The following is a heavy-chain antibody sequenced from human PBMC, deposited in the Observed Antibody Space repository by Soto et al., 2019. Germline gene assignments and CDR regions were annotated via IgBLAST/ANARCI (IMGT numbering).Heavy chain of an antibody. V-gene: IGHV1-18*01. D-gene: IGHD6-13*01. CDR3: ARSETVAAPGPFDY. CDR1: GYTFTNSG. CDR2: ISVYTGNT. Sequence: QVQLVQSGAEVKKPGAAVKVSCKASGYTFTNSGVSWVRQAPGQGLEWMGWISVYTGNTQYAQKFQGRVPITTDTATSTAYVEVRGLRSDDTAVLYCARSETVAAPGPFDYWGQGTQVTVAS. J-gene: IGHJ4*02.